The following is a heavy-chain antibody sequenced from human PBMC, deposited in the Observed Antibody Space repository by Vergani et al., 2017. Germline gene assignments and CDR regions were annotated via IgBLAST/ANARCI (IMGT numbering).Heavy chain of an antibody. CDR1: GGTFSSCT. J-gene: IGHJ6*03. Sequence: QVQLVQSGAEVKKPGSSVKVSCKASGGTFSSCTISWVRQAPGQGLEWMGRIIPILGIANYAQKFQGRVTITADKSTSTAYMELSSLRSEDTAVYYCARERYYYYYMDVWGKGTTVTVSS. V-gene: IGHV1-69*08. CDR3: ARERYYYYYMDV. CDR2: IIPILGIA.